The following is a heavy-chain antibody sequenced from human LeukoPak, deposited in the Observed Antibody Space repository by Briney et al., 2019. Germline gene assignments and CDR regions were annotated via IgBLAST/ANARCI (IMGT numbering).Heavy chain of an antibody. Sequence: KVSCKASGGTFSSYAISWVRQAPGQGLAWMGRIIPILRIANYAQKFQGRVTITADKSTSTAYMELSSLRSEDTAVYYCARGPAHDAFDIWGQGTMVTVSS. CDR3: ARGPAHDAFDI. CDR2: IIPILRIA. V-gene: IGHV1-69*04. J-gene: IGHJ3*02. CDR1: GGTFSSYA.